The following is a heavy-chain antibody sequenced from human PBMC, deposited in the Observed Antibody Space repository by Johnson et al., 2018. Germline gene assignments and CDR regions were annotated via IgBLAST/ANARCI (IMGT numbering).Heavy chain of an antibody. D-gene: IGHD5-12*01. J-gene: IGHJ6*03. V-gene: IGHV3-74*01. Sequence: VQLQESGGGLVQPGRSLRLSCAASGFTFSSYWMHWVRQAPGKGLVWVSRINSDGSSTIYADSVKGRFTISRDNAKTSLYLQRNSLRVEDTAVYYCARLRGDSGSHYRYYYYYMDVWGKGTTVTVSS. CDR3: ARLRGDSGSHYRYYYYYMDV. CDR2: INSDGSST. CDR1: GFTFSSYW.